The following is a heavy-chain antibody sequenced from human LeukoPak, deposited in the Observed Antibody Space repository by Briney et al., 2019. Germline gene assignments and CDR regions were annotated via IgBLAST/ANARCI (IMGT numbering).Heavy chain of an antibody. V-gene: IGHV3-23*01. CDR1: GFTFSSSA. CDR3: AKACSGGSCFFRYYYGMDV. CDR2: ISGSGGST. D-gene: IGHD2-15*01. Sequence: GASLRLSCAASGFTFSSSAMSLVRQAPGKGLEWVTAISGSGGSTYYADSVKGRFTISRDNSKNTLYLQMNSLRAEDTAVYYCAKACSGGSCFFRYYYGMDVWGQGTTVTVSS. J-gene: IGHJ6*02.